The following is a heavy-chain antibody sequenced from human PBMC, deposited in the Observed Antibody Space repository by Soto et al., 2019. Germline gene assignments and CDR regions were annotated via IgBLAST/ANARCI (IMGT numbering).Heavy chain of an antibody. J-gene: IGHJ6*02. D-gene: IGHD6-6*01. CDR2: IDPSDSYT. CDR1: GYSFSSYW. Sequence: GESLKISCKGSGYSFSSYWSSWVRQMPGKGLEWMGRIDPSDSYTNYSPSFQGHVTISADKSISTAYLQWSSLKASDTAMYYCASAFDSSSSKVLQYYYYGMDVWGQGTTVTVSS. V-gene: IGHV5-10-1*01. CDR3: ASAFDSSSSKVLQYYYYGMDV.